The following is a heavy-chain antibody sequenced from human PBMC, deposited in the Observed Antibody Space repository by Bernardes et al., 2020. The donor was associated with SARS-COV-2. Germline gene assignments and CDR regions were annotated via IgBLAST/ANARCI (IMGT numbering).Heavy chain of an antibody. CDR1: GFTFSSYS. V-gene: IGHV3-48*01. Sequence: GGSLRLSCAASGFTFSSYSMNWVRQAPGTGLAWVSYISSSSSTIYYADSVKGRFTIPRDNAKNSLYLQMNSLRAEDTAVYYCATPRGYSYGPLDYWGQGTLVTVAS. CDR3: ATPRGYSYGPLDY. J-gene: IGHJ4*02. CDR2: ISSSSSTI. D-gene: IGHD5-18*01.